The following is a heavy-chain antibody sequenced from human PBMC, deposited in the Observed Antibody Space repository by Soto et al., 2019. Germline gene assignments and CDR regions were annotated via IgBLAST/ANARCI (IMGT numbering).Heavy chain of an antibody. D-gene: IGHD2-21*01. CDR3: ARLVVVAPVANV. CDR2: INHSGST. J-gene: IGHJ4*02. CDR1: GGSFSGYY. Sequence: SETLSLTCAVYGGSFSGYYWSWIRQPPGKGLEWIGEINHSGSTNYNPSLKSRLSISVDTSKNSFSLNLTSVTAADTAVYFCARLVVVAPVANVWGQGALVTVSS. V-gene: IGHV4-34*01.